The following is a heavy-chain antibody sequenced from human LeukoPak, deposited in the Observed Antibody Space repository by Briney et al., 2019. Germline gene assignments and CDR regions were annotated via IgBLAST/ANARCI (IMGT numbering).Heavy chain of an antibody. CDR1: GFTLSTYA. J-gene: IGHJ4*02. Sequence: PGGSLRLSCAASGFTLSTYAMIWVRQTPTKGLEWVSDSGDDGSTTYYAVSMKGRFTISRDNSKSKLYLQMNSLRAEDTAVYYCAKGVSGWPYYFDYWGRGTLVTVSS. D-gene: IGHD6-19*01. CDR2: SGDDGSTT. CDR3: AKGVSGWPYYFDY. V-gene: IGHV3-23*01.